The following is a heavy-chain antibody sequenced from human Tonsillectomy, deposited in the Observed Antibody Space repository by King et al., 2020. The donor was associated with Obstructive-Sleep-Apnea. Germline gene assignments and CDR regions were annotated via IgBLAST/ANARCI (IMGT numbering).Heavy chain of an antibody. CDR3: VKDHEGGPGFSSGSFDS. Sequence: VQLVESGGGLVQPGSSLRLSCAASGFTFDDYAIHWVRQILGKGLEWVSGISSNSGNIGYADSVKGRFTISRDNAKSSLYLQMNSLTTEDTALYYCVKDHEGGPGFSSGSFDSWGQGTLVAVSS. CDR1: GFTFDDYA. D-gene: IGHD6-19*01. CDR2: ISSNSGNI. J-gene: IGHJ4*02. V-gene: IGHV3-9*01.